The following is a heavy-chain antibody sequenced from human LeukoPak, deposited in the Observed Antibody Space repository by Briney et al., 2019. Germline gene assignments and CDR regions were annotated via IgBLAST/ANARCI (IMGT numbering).Heavy chain of an antibody. CDR3: ARGPYYYDSSRVFDY. D-gene: IGHD3-22*01. CDR1: GGTFSSYA. Sequence: SVKVSCKASGGTFSSYAISWVRQAPGQGLEWMGGIIPIFGTANYAQKYQGRVTITTDESTSTAYMELSSLRSEDTAVYYCARGPYYYDSSRVFDYWGQGTLVTVSS. V-gene: IGHV1-69*05. CDR2: IIPIFGTA. J-gene: IGHJ4*02.